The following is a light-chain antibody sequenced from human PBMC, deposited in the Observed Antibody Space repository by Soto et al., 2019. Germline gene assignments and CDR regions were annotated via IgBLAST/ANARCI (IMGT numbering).Light chain of an antibody. Sequence: DIVMTQSPATLSVSPGERATLSCRAGQSLSNNLAWYQQEPGQAPRLLIYGASTRATGIPARFSGSGSGTEFTLTISSLQSEDSAVYYCQQYNNWLSFGGGTKVDIK. J-gene: IGKJ4*01. CDR1: QSLSNN. CDR3: QQYNNWLS. CDR2: GAS. V-gene: IGKV3-15*01.